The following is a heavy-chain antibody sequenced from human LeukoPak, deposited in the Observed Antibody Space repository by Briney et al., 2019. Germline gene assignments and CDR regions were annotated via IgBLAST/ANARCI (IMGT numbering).Heavy chain of an antibody. V-gene: IGHV3-15*01. J-gene: IGHJ4*02. CDR3: TTPLTTVTTKPFDS. CDR2: IKSLSDGGTT. CDR1: GITFINAW. Sequence: GGSLRLSCVASGITFINAWMNWVRQAPGKGLEWVGRIKSLSDGGTTEYAAPVEGRFTISRDDRKNTVYLQLNSLKMEDTAVYYCTTPLTTVTTKPFDSWGQGTLVTVSS. D-gene: IGHD4-11*01.